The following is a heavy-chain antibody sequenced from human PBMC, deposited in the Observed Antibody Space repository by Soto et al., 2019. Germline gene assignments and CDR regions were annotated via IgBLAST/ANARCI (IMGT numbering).Heavy chain of an antibody. D-gene: IGHD6-19*01. CDR3: ARDAAVPGETDRFDY. Sequence: SETLSLTCAVSGDSITTNNWWSWVRQPPGKGLEWIGEIYHNGNTNYSPSLKSRVTMSVDTSKNQFSLKLTSVTAADTAIYYCARDAAVPGETDRFDYWGQGTLVTVSS. V-gene: IGHV4-4*02. CDR1: GDSITTNNW. J-gene: IGHJ4*02. CDR2: IYHNGNT.